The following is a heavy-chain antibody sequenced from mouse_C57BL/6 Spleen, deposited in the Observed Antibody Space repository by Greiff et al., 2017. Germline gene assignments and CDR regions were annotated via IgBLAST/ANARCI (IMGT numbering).Heavy chain of an antibody. V-gene: IGHV1-66*01. J-gene: IGHJ2*01. CDR3: ARDYAYDEGYYFDY. Sequence: QVQLQQSGPELVKPGASVKISCKASGYSFTSYYIHWVKQRPGQGLEWIGWIYPGSGNTKYNEKFKGKATLTADTSSSTAYMQLSSLTSEDSAVYYCARDYAYDEGYYFDYWGQGTTLTVSS. D-gene: IGHD2-2*01. CDR2: IYPGSGNT. CDR1: GYSFTSYY.